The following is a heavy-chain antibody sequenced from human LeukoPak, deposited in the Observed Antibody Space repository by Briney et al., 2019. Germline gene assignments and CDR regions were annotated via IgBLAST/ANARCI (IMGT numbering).Heavy chain of an antibody. Sequence: SETLSLTCNVSGASINTYYWSWIRQSAGGGLEFIGRVYTSGSPDYNPSLKSRVIMSADTSKNQFSLKLRSVTAADTALYYCARVGGPVPAALEDAFDLWGQGILATVSS. D-gene: IGHD2-15*01. CDR3: ARVGGPVPAALEDAFDL. CDR2: VYTSGSP. J-gene: IGHJ3*01. V-gene: IGHV4-4*07. CDR1: GASINTYY.